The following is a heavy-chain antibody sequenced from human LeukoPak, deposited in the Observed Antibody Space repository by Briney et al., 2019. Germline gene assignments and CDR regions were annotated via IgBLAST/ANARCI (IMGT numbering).Heavy chain of an antibody. CDR2: INHSGST. CDR1: GGSFSGYY. D-gene: IGHD6-6*01. Sequence: PSETLSLTCAVYGGSFSGYYWSWIRQPPGKGLEWIGEINHSGSTNYNPSLKSRVTISVDTSKNQFSLKLSSVTAADTAVYYCASAQSGSSSGSWFDPWGQGTLVTVSS. CDR3: ASAQSGSSSGSWFDP. J-gene: IGHJ5*02. V-gene: IGHV4-34*01.